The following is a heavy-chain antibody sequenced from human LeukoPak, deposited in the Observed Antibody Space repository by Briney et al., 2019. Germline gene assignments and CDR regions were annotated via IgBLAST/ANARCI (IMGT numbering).Heavy chain of an antibody. D-gene: IGHD3-3*01. V-gene: IGHV3-30*18. CDR3: AKSGGTIFGVVRWFDP. CDR1: GFTFSSYG. J-gene: IGHJ5*02. CDR2: ISYDGSNK. Sequence: PGRSLRLSRAASGFTFSSYGMNWVRQAPGKGLEWVAVISYDGSNKYYADSVKGRFTISRDNSKNTLYLQMNSLRAEDTAVYYCAKSGGTIFGVVRWFDPWGQGTLVTVSS.